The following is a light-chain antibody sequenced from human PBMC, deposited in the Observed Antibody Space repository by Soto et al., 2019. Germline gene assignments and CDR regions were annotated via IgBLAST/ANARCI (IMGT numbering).Light chain of an antibody. J-gene: IGLJ2*01. CDR2: GNN. CDR3: AAWDARLSVV. Sequence: QSVLTQPPSASGTPGQRVTISCSGSSSIIGNKYVDWYQQVPGTAPKLLIYGNNQRPSGVPDRFSGSKSGTSASLAISGLRSEDEADYYCAAWDARLSVVFGGGTKLTVL. CDR1: SSIIGNKY. V-gene: IGLV1-47*01.